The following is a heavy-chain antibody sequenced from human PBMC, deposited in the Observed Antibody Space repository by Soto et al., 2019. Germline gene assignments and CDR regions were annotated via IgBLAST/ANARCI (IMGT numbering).Heavy chain of an antibody. J-gene: IGHJ4*02. CDR2: ISVGSGST. CDR3: AKGNKPRGSYYIDY. CDR1: GFIFSNYA. Sequence: EVQLLESGGGLVQPGGSLRLSCAASGFIFSNYAMSWVRQAPGKGLEWVSGISVGSGSTYYADSLKGRLTISRDNSQNTLYLQMNSVRAEDTAVYYCAKGNKPRGSYYIDYWGQGTLVTVSP. V-gene: IGHV3-23*01.